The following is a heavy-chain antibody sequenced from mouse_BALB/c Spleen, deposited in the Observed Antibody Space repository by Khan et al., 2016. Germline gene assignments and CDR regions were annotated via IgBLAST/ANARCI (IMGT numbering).Heavy chain of an antibody. V-gene: IGHV1-4*01. CDR3: AREGAYYRSDGWFAY. D-gene: IGHD2-14*01. Sequence: QMQLEESGAELARPGASVKMSCKASGYTFTTYTIHWVKQRPGQGLEWIGYIIPSNDYTNYNQKFKDRATLTADKSSSTAYMQLSSLTSEDSAVYYSAREGAYYRSDGWFAYWGQGTLVTVSA. CDR1: GYTFTTYT. J-gene: IGHJ3*01. CDR2: IIPSNDYT.